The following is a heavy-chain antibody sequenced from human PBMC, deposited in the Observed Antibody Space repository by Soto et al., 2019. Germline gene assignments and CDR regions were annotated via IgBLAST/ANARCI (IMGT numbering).Heavy chain of an antibody. J-gene: IGHJ6*02. Sequence: SETLSLTCAVYGGSFSGYYWSWIRQPPGKGLEWIGEIIHSGSTNYNPSLKSRVTISVDTSKNQFSLKLSSVTAADTAVYYCAREDDGGDSLDVWGQGTTVTVSS. CDR2: IIHSGST. V-gene: IGHV4-34*12. D-gene: IGHD2-21*02. CDR3: AREDDGGDSLDV. CDR1: GGSFSGYY.